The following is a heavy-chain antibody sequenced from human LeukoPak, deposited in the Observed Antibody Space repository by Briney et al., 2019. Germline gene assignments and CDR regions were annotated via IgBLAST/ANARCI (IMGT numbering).Heavy chain of an antibody. J-gene: IGHJ4*02. V-gene: IGHV3-48*03. D-gene: IGHD3-10*01. Sequence: GGSLRLSCAASGFTFSSYEMNWVRQAPGKGLEWVSYISSIGSTIYYAASVKGRFTISRDNAKHSLYLQMNSLRAEDTAVYYCARGNGLPRGVPFDYWGQGTLVTVSS. CDR1: GFTFSSYE. CDR3: ARGNGLPRGVPFDY. CDR2: ISSIGSTI.